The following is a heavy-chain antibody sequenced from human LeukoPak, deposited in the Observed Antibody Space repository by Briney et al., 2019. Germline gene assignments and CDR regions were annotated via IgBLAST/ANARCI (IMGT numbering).Heavy chain of an antibody. CDR2: IYYSGST. V-gene: IGHV4-39*01. CDR3: ARGMPASGTGWYFDF. D-gene: IGHD6-13*01. CDR1: GGSIRSSTYY. J-gene: IGHJ2*01. Sequence: SETLSLTCTVSGGSIRSSTYYWGWIRQPPGKGLEWIGSIYYSGSTYYNPSLKSRVTISVDTSKNQFSLKLSSVTAADTAVYYCARGMPASGTGWYFDFWGRGTLVTVSS.